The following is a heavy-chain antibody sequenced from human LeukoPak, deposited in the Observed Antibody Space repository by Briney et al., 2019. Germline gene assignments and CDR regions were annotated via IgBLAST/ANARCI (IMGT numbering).Heavy chain of an antibody. Sequence: GESLTLSCAVSGFSISGRDMTWGRQAPGKGLEWVSSIGSGGKIFYTDSVKGRFAVSRDTSKNTLFLQMNGLRAEDTAVYYCATTVWTGQFPDYFDVWGQGALVTVSS. D-gene: IGHD1-1*01. CDR2: IGSGGKI. V-gene: IGHV3-69-1*02. CDR1: GFSISGRD. J-gene: IGHJ4*02. CDR3: ATTVWTGQFPDYFDV.